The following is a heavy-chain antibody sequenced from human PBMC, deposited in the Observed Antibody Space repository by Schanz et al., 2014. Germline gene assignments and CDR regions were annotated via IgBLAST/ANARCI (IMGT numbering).Heavy chain of an antibody. D-gene: IGHD5-18*01. CDR3: AKDEGYNYGYIFDY. CDR1: GFTFSTYG. V-gene: IGHV3-30*02. J-gene: IGHJ4*02. CDR2: IRDDGTYQ. Sequence: QVQLVESGGGVVQPGGSLRLSCAASGFTFSTYGIHWVRQAPGKGLEWVAFIRDDGTYQNYADSIKGRFTISRDNSRETMFLQMNTLRPDDTAVYYCAKDEGYNYGYIFDYWGQGTLVTVSS.